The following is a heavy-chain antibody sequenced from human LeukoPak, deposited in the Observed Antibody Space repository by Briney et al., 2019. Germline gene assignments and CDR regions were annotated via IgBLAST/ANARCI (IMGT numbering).Heavy chain of an antibody. V-gene: IGHV3-9*01. CDR2: LSWNSDKI. D-gene: IGHD5-24*01. J-gene: IGHJ3*02. CDR1: GFTFDGFA. Sequence: PGGSLRLSCAASGFTFDGFAMHWVRQVPGKGLERVSGLSWNSDKIDYADTVRGRFTISRNSAKNSLHLQMNSLKTEDTAVYYCTTTGGVEMATILRFAFDIWGQGTMVTVSS. CDR3: TTTGGVEMATILRFAFDI.